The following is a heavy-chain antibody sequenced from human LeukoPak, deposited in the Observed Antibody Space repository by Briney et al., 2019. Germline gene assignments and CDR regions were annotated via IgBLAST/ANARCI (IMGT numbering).Heavy chain of an antibody. CDR3: ARDSPIYGSGSFAFDI. CDR1: GFTVSSNY. CDR2: IYSGGST. Sequence: GGSLRLSCAASGFTVSSNYMSWVRQAPGKGLEWVSVIYSGGSTYYADSVKGRFTISRDNSKNTLYLQMNSLRAEDTAVYYCARDSPIYGSGSFAFDIWGQGTMVTVSS. J-gene: IGHJ3*02. V-gene: IGHV3-53*01. D-gene: IGHD3-10*01.